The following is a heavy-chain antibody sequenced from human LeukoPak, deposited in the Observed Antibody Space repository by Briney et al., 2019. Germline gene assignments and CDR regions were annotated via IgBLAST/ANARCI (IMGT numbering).Heavy chain of an antibody. D-gene: IGHD3-9*01. CDR3: AKGYLYYDILTGPSYFDY. J-gene: IGHJ4*02. CDR1: GFTFSSYA. Sequence: GGSLRLSCAASGFTFSSYAMSWVRQAPGKGLEWVSAISGSVGSTYCADSVKGRFTISRDNSKNTLYLQMNSLRAEDTAVYYCAKGYLYYDILTGPSYFDYWGQGTLVTVSS. CDR2: ISGSVGST. V-gene: IGHV3-23*01.